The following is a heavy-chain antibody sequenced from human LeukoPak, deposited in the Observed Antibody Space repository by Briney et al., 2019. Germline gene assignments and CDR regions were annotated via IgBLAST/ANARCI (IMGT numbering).Heavy chain of an antibody. D-gene: IGHD2-2*02. Sequence: PGGSLRLSCAASGFTFSSYGMHWVRQAPGKGLEWVAVISYDGSNKYYADSVKGRFTISRDNSKNTLYLQMNSLRAEDTAVYYCAKDTSAISAFDIWGQGTMVTVSS. J-gene: IGHJ3*02. CDR2: ISYDGSNK. V-gene: IGHV3-30*18. CDR3: AKDTSAISAFDI. CDR1: GFTFSSYG.